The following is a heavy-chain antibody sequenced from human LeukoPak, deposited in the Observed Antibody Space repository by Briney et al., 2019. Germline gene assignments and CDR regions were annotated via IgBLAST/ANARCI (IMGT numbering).Heavy chain of an antibody. D-gene: IGHD1-26*01. CDR3: ARDSEWGLLRSDY. Sequence: GGSLRLSCAASGLTFSDYSMNWVRQAPGRGLEWLSFINAVSSTIYYADSVKGRFIISRDNAKNSLYLQMNSLRAEDTAVYYCARDSEWGLLRSDYWGQGTLVTVSS. CDR2: INAVSSTI. J-gene: IGHJ4*02. V-gene: IGHV3-48*04. CDR1: GLTFSDYS.